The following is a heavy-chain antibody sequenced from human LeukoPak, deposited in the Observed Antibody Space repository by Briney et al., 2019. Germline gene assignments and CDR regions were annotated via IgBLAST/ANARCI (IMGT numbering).Heavy chain of an antibody. CDR3: ARLRDNSIDY. J-gene: IGHJ4*02. V-gene: IGHV5-51*01. Sequence: GGSLKISCKGSGYSFTSYWIGWVRQMPGKGLEWMGIIYPGDSDTRYSPSFEAQVTISADKSVSTAYLQWSCLQASHTAVYHCARLRDNSIDYWGQGTLVTVSS. CDR1: GYSFTSYW. CDR2: IYPGDSDT. D-gene: IGHD1-1*01.